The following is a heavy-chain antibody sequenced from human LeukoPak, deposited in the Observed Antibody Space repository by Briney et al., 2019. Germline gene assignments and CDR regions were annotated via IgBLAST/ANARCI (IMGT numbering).Heavy chain of an antibody. Sequence: GGSLRLSCAASGFTFSSYSMNWVRQAPGKGLEWVSYISSSSSTIYYADSVKGRLTISRDIAKNSLYLQMNSLRDEDTAVYYCASILNYGEVVDYWGQGTLVTVSS. J-gene: IGHJ4*02. D-gene: IGHD2-8*01. CDR2: ISSSSSTI. CDR1: GFTFSSYS. CDR3: ASILNYGEVVDY. V-gene: IGHV3-48*02.